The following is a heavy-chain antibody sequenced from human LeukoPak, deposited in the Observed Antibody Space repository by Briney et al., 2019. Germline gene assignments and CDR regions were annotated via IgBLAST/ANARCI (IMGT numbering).Heavy chain of an antibody. CDR1: GFTFSSYW. CDR3: ARGRGGDFDY. J-gene: IGHJ4*02. CDR2: IKSDGSST. Sequence: PGGSLRLSCAASGFTFSSYWMHWVRQAPGKGLVWASRIKSDGSSTSYADSVRGRFTISRDNAKNTLYLQMNSLRAEDTAVYYCARGRGGDFDYWGQGTLVTVSS. V-gene: IGHV3-74*01.